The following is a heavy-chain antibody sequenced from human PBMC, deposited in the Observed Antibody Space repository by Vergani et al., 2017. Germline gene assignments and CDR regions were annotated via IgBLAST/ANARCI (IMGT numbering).Heavy chain of an antibody. Sequence: VHLVESGGGVVQPGRSLRLSCTASGFTFSSYGMHWVRQAPGKGLEWVSSVSGSSATPYYADSVKGRFIISRDNSKNTLHLQMNSLRADDTAVYYCTKGSRGYTGYFFDYWGQGTLATVSS. CDR2: VSGSSATP. V-gene: IGHV3-23*04. D-gene: IGHD5-12*01. CDR3: TKGSRGYTGYFFDY. J-gene: IGHJ4*02. CDR1: GFTFSSYG.